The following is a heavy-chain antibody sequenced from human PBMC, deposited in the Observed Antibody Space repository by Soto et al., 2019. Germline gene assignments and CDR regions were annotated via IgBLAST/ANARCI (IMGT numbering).Heavy chain of an antibody. CDR2: ISAYNGNT. V-gene: IGHV1-18*01. D-gene: IGHD6-6*01. Sequence: ASVKVSCKASGYTFTSYGISWVRQAPGQGLEWMGWISAYNGNTNYAQKLQGRVTMTTDTSTSTAYMELRSLRAEDTAVYYCARDMRAARPGIPQDYWGQGTLVTVSS. CDR1: GYTFTSYG. J-gene: IGHJ4*02. CDR3: ARDMRAARPGIPQDY.